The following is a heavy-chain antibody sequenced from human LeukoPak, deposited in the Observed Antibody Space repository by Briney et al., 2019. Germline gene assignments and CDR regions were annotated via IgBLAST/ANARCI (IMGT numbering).Heavy chain of an antibody. Sequence: GESLKISCKGFGYSVTYYWLGWARQMPGKGLEWMGIIYPGDSDTRYSPSFQAQVTISADKSISTAYLQWSSLKASDTAVDYCSRDAEYSSSWLWGQGTLVTVSS. CDR1: GYSVTYYW. J-gene: IGHJ4*02. D-gene: IGHD6-13*01. CDR2: IYPGDSDT. CDR3: SRDAEYSSSWL. V-gene: IGHV5-51*01.